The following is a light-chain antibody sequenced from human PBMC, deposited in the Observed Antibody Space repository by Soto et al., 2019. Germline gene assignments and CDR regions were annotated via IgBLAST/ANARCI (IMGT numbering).Light chain of an antibody. CDR3: CSYAGTYTWV. J-gene: IGLJ3*02. CDR1: SSDVGGYNS. V-gene: IGLV2-11*01. CDR2: DVS. Sequence: QSALTQPRSVSGSPGQSVTISCTGTSSDVGGYNSVSWYQQYPGKAPKLMIYDVSKRPSGVPDRFSGSKSGHAASLTISGLQAEDEADYYCCSYAGTYTWVFGGGTKLTVL.